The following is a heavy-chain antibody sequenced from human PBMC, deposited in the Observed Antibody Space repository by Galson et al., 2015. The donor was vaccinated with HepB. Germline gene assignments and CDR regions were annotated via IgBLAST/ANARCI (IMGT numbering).Heavy chain of an antibody. D-gene: IGHD6-13*01. CDR1: GYTFTSYA. Sequence: SVKVSCKASGYTFTSYAMHWVRQAPGQRLEWMGWINAGNGNTKYSQKFQGRVTITRDTSASTAYMELSSLRSEDTAVYYCARDHPSSSWRRYNWFDPWGQGTLVTVSS. CDR2: INAGNGNT. CDR3: ARDHPSSSWRRYNWFDP. V-gene: IGHV1-3*01. J-gene: IGHJ5*02.